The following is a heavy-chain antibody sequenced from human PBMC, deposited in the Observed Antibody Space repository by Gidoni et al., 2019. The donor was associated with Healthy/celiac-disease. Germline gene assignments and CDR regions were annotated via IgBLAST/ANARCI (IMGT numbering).Heavy chain of an antibody. V-gene: IGHV4-34*01. CDR1: GGSFRGYY. J-gene: IGHJ4*02. CDR3: ARGGGASGYYY. Sequence: QVQLQQWGAGRLTPSETLSLTCAVYGGSFRGYYWSWIRQPPGKGLEWIGEINHSGSTNYNPSLKSRVTISVDTSKNQFSLKLSSVTAADTAVYYCARGGGASGYYYWGQGTLVTVSS. D-gene: IGHD3-22*01. CDR2: INHSGST.